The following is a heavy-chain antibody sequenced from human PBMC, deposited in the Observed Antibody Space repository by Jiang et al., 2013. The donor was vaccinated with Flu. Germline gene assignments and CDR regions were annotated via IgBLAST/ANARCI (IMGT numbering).Heavy chain of an antibody. V-gene: IGHV5-51*01. Sequence: IYPGDSDTRYSPSFQGQVTISADKSISTAYLQWSSLKASDTAMYYCARMNGSSWLSHYYYYGMDVWGQGTTVTVSS. J-gene: IGHJ6*02. CDR2: IYPGDSDT. CDR3: ARMNGSSWLSHYYYYGMDV. D-gene: IGHD6-13*01.